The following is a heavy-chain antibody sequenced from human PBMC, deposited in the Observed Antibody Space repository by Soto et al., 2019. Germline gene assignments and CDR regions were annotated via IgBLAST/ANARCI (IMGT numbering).Heavy chain of an antibody. CDR1: GGTFSSYA. CDR2: IIPIFGTA. Sequence: QVQLVQSGAEVKKPGSSVKVSSKASGGTFSSYAISWVRQAPGQGLEWMGGIIPIFGTANYAQKFQGRVTITADKSTSTAYMELSSLRSEDTAVYYCARNRGYYYGSGSYSAFDIWGQGTMVTVSS. V-gene: IGHV1-69*06. D-gene: IGHD3-10*01. CDR3: ARNRGYYYGSGSYSAFDI. J-gene: IGHJ3*02.